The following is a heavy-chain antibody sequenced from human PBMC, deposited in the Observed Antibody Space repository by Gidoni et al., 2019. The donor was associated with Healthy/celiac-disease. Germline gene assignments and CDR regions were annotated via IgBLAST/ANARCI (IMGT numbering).Heavy chain of an antibody. CDR1: GGTFSSYA. J-gene: IGHJ6*03. V-gene: IGHV1-69*01. CDR2: IIPIFGTA. CDR3: ARAQYSSSSSPFYYYYYMDV. Sequence: QVQLVQSGAEVKKPGSSVKVSCKASGGTFSSYAISWVRQAPGQGLEWMGGIIPIFGTANYAQKFQGRVTITADESTSTAYMELSSLRSEDTAVYYCARAQYSSSSSPFYYYYYMDVWGKGTTVTVSS. D-gene: IGHD6-6*01.